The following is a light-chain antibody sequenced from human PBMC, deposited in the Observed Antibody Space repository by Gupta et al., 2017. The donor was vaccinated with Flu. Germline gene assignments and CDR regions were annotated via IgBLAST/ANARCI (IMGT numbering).Light chain of an antibody. CDR2: GAS. CDR1: QSLSSSY. Sequence: DIVLTQSPGTLSLSPGERATLSCRASQSLSSSYLAWYQQKGGQAPRLLIYGASVRATGPPYTISDNGSAADMSLIISMRAPEDFAVYCCHQECTSPLTFGRGTKVQIK. V-gene: IGKV3-20*01. J-gene: IGKJ4*01. CDR3: HQECTSPLT.